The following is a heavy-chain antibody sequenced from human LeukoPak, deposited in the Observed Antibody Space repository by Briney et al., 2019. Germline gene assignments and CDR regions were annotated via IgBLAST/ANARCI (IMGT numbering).Heavy chain of an antibody. CDR2: INPTGGGT. CDR1: GYTFTNYF. Sequence: GASVKVSCKASGYTFTNYFMHWVRQVPGQGLEWMGVINPTGGGTTYAQRFQGRVTMTRDTSTSTVYMELSSLRSEDTAVYYCARVGGYCSSTSCYTGLYYFDYWGQGTLVTVSS. J-gene: IGHJ4*02. D-gene: IGHD2-2*02. V-gene: IGHV1-46*01. CDR3: ARVGGYCSSTSCYTGLYYFDY.